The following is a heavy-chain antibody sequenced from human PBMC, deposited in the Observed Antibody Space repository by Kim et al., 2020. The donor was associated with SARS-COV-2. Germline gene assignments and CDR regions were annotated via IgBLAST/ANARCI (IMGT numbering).Heavy chain of an antibody. CDR3: ARGRITMVRGVNNWFDP. V-gene: IGHV1-8*01. D-gene: IGHD3-10*01. J-gene: IGHJ5*02. Sequence: FQGRVTMTRNTSISTAYMELSSLRSEDTAVYYCARGRITMVRGVNNWFDPWGQGTLVTVSS.